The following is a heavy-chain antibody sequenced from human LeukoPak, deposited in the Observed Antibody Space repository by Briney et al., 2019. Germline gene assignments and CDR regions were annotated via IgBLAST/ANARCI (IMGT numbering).Heavy chain of an antibody. V-gene: IGHV1-18*01. CDR3: ARGREDSLRYGSGRASNWFDP. Sequence: ASVKVSCKASGYTFTSYGISWVRQAPGQGLEWMGWISAYNGNTNYAQKLQGRVTMTTDTSTSTAYMELRSLRSDDTAVYYCARGREDSLRYGSGRASNWFDPWGQGTLVTVSS. CDR2: ISAYNGNT. J-gene: IGHJ5*02. D-gene: IGHD3-10*01. CDR1: GYTFTSYG.